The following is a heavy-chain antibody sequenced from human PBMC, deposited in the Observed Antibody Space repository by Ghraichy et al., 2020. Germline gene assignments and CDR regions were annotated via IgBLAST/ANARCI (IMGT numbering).Heavy chain of an antibody. CDR1: GFNFRTHA. Sequence: GESLRLSCVVSGFNFRTHAMCWVRQAPGKGLEWVSSVSGSGGITYHAASVKGRFTISRDNSEDTLYLEMNSLRAEDTALYYCAREMGDYIFSAFDRWGQGTLVTVSS. CDR3: AREMGDYIFSAFDR. J-gene: IGHJ3*02. CDR2: VSGSGGIT. D-gene: IGHD4-17*01. V-gene: IGHV3-23*01.